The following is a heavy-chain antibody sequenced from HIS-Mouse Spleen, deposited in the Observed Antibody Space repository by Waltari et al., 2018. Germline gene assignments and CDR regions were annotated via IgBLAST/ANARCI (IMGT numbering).Heavy chain of an antibody. Sequence: QLQLQESGPGLVKPSETLSLTCTVSGGSISSSSYYWGWIRQPPGKGLEWIGSIYYSGRTYYKPSLKSRVNISVDTSKNQFSLKLSSVTAADTAVYYCAREIPYSSSWYDWYFDLWGRGTLVTVSS. V-gene: IGHV4-39*07. CDR3: AREIPYSSSWYDWYFDL. CDR2: IYYSGRT. J-gene: IGHJ2*01. D-gene: IGHD6-13*01. CDR1: GGSISSSSYY.